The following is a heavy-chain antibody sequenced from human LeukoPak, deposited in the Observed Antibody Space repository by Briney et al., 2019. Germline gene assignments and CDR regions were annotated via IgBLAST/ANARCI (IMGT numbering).Heavy chain of an antibody. CDR2: ISPDGRET. CDR3: GKTTTGYSSGRYPGWPVDY. D-gene: IGHD6-19*01. CDR1: GFIFSTSY. V-gene: IGHV3-74*01. J-gene: IGHJ4*02. Sequence: GGSLRLSCEASGFIFSTSYMYWIRQAPGEGLVEVSRISPDGRETRHADSVKGRFTISRDNTKNTLYLEMNSLRVEDTAVYYCGKTTTGYSSGRYPGWPVDYWGQGTLVTVSS.